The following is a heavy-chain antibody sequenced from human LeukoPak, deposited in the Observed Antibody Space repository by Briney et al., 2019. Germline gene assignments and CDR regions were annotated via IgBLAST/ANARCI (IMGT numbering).Heavy chain of an antibody. CDR3: ATSHDSAAND. V-gene: IGHV3-7*01. D-gene: IGHD3-22*01. CDR1: GFALSIFW. CDR2: IRGDGVLK. J-gene: IGHJ4*02. Sequence: GGSLRLSCAASGFALSIFWMSWVRQAPGRGLEWLANIRGDGVLKVYVDSVKGRFTISRDNAKNSLYLQLSGLRVEDSAVYYCATSHDSAANDGGQGTLVTVSS.